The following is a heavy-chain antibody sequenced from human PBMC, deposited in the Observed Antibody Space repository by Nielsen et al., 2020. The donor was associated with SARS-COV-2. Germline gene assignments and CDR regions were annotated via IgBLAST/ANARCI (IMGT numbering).Heavy chain of an antibody. Sequence: SVKVSCKASGGTFSSYAISWVRQAPGQGLEWMGGIIPIFGTANYAQKFQGRVTITADKSTSTAYMELRSLRSDDTAVYYCARDSGWYRYITTYYGMDVWGQGTTVTVSS. CDR1: GGTFSSYA. CDR3: ARDSGWYRYITTYYGMDV. V-gene: IGHV1-69*06. D-gene: IGHD6-19*01. CDR2: IIPIFGTA. J-gene: IGHJ6*02.